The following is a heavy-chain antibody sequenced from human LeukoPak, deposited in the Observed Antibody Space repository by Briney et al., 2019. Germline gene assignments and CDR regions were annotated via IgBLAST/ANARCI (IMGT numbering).Heavy chain of an antibody. V-gene: IGHV1-18*01. J-gene: IGHJ3*02. CDR1: GYTFTSYG. CDR2: ISAYNGNT. CDR3: ARVLRGLGQWLLYAFDI. Sequence: ASVKVSCKASGYTFTSYGISWVRQAPGQGLEWMGWISAYNGNTNYAQKLQGRVTMTTDTSTSTAYMELRSLRSNDTAVYYCARVLRGLGQWLLYAFDIWGQGTMVTVSS. D-gene: IGHD6-19*01.